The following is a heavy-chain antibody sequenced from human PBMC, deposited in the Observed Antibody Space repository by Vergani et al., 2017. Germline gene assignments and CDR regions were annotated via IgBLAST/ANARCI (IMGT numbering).Heavy chain of an antibody. CDR1: GFTFGDYA. V-gene: IGHV3-49*03. Sequence: EVQLVESGGGLVQPGRSLRLSCTASGFTFGDYAMSWFRLAPGKGLEWVGFIRSKTYGGTTEYAASVKGRFTTSRDDSKSIAYQKLNSLKTEDTSVYYLTRYAVTIWEHIVVVTAPPVYYYYYSGMYVGSQGSTVTLSS. CDR2: IRSKTYGGTT. J-gene: IGHJ6*02. D-gene: IGHD2-21*02. CDR3: TRYAVTIWEHIVVVTAPPVYYYYYSGMYV.